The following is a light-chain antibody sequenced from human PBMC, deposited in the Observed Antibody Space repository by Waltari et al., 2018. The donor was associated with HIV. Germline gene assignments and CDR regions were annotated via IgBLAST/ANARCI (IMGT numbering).Light chain of an antibody. CDR3: MQALQTPYT. V-gene: IGKV2-28*01. CDR1: HSLLHTSGYHY. J-gene: IGKJ2*01. CDR2: VAS. Sequence: DIVMTQSPQSLSVTPGEPASISCRSSHSLLHTSGYHYLDWYVQKPGQSPQVLIYVASNRASGVPDRFSGSGSGIDSTLKISRVEAEDVGVYYCMQALQTPYTFGRGTKLEIK.